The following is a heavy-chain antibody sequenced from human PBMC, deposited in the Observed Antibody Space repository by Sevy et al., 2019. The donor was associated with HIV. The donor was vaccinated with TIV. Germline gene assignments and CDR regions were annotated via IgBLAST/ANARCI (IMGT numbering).Heavy chain of an antibody. D-gene: IGHD2-2*01. CDR2: INHSGST. J-gene: IGHJ5*02. Sequence: SETLSLTCAVYGGSFSGYYWNWIRQTPGKGLEWIGEINHSGSTNYNPSPKSRVTISVDTSKNQFSRRLNSVTAADTAVYYCARAPPVVVVPGAPSWFDPWGQGTLVTVSS. CDR3: ARAPPVVVVPGAPSWFDP. CDR1: GGSFSGYY. V-gene: IGHV4-34*01.